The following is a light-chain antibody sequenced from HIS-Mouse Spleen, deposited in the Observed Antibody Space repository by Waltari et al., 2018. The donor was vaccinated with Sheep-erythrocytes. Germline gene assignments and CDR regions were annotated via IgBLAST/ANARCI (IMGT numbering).Light chain of an antibody. CDR2: WAS. CDR3: QQCHSALT. CDR1: QSVLYSSNNKNY. J-gene: IGKJ4*01. V-gene: IGKV4-1*01. Sequence: DIVMTQSPDSLAVSLGERATINCKSSQSVLYSSNNKNYLAWYQQKPGQPPKLLIYWASTRESGVPDRFSGSGSGTDVALTLSSLRDEDVAVYYCQQCHSALTFGGGTKVEI.